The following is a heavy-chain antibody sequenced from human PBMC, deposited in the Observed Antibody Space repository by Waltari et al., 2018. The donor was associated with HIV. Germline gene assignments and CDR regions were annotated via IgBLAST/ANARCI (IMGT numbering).Heavy chain of an antibody. J-gene: IGHJ6*02. Sequence: QVQLVQSGAEVKKPGSSVKVSCKASGGTFSSYAISWVRQAPGQGLEGMGGIIPIFGTANYAQKFQGRVTITADESTSTAYMELSSLRSEDTAVYYCAREPITGTTGYYYGMDVWGQGTTVTVSS. V-gene: IGHV1-69*01. CDR3: AREPITGTTGYYYGMDV. CDR2: IIPIFGTA. D-gene: IGHD1-20*01. CDR1: GGTFSSYA.